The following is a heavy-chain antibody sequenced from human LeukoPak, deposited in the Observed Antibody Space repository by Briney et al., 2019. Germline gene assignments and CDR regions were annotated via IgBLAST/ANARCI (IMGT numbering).Heavy chain of an antibody. CDR2: INPNSGGT. D-gene: IGHD3-22*01. CDR1: GYTFTGYY. CDR3: AINMIVVEIDAFDI. Sequence: GASVKVSCKASGYTFTGYYMHWVRQAPGQGLEWMGCINPNSGGTNYAQKFQGRVTMTRDTSISTAYMELSRLRFDDTAVYYCAINMIVVEIDAFDIWGQGTMVTVSS. J-gene: IGHJ3*02. V-gene: IGHV1-2*02.